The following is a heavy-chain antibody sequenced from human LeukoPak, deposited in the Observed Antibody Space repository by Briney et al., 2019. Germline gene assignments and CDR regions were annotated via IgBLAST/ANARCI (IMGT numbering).Heavy chain of an antibody. V-gene: IGHV3-48*02. CDR2: ITSSSSSI. D-gene: IGHD3-10*01. J-gene: IGHJ4*02. CDR3: ARHYYGSGSVDY. Sequence: GESLRLSCAASGFTFSSYSMNWVRQAPGKGLELISYITSSSSSIHYADSVKGRFTVSRDNAKNSVYLQMNSLRDEDTAVYYCARHYYGSGSVDYWGQGTLVTVSS. CDR1: GFTFSSYS.